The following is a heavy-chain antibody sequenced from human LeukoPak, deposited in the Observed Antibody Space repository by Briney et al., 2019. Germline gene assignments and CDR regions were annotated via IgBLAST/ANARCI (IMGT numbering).Heavy chain of an antibody. Sequence: DSVKVSCKASGSTFTNYYIHWVRHAPGQGLEWTGIINPSGGSTSYAQKFQGRVTMTRDTSTSTVYMELSSLRSEDAAVYYCAREGPYSDSARSRFDYWGQGTLVTVSS. D-gene: IGHD3-16*01. CDR1: GSTFTNYY. J-gene: IGHJ4*02. CDR3: AREGPYSDSARSRFDY. V-gene: IGHV1-46*01. CDR2: INPSGGST.